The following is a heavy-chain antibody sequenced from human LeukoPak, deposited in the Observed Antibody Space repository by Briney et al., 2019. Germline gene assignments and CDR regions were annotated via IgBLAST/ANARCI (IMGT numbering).Heavy chain of an antibody. V-gene: IGHV6-1*01. Sequence: SQTLSLTCAISGDSVSSNSAAWNWIRQSPSRGLKWLGRTYYRSKWYNDYAVSVKSRITINPDTSKNQFSLQLNSVTPEDTALYYCARDIAVAGSGIFDYWGQGTLVTVSS. CDR3: ARDIAVAGSGIFDY. D-gene: IGHD6-19*01. J-gene: IGHJ4*02. CDR2: TYYRSKWYN. CDR1: GDSVSSNSAA.